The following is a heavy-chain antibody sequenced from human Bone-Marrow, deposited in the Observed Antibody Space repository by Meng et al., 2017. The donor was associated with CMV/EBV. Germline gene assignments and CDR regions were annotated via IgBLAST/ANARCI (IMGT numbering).Heavy chain of an antibody. D-gene: IGHD4-11*01. CDR2: ISYDGSNK. CDR1: GFTFSSYA. J-gene: IGHJ5*02. CDR3: ARDHPLDYSNYFGPRWFDP. V-gene: IGHV3-30-3*01. Sequence: GESLKISCAASGFTFSSYAMHWVRQAPGKGLEWVAVISYDGSNKYYADSVKGRFTISRDNAKNSLYLQMNSLRAEDTAVYYCARDHPLDYSNYFGPRWFDPWGQGTLVTVSS.